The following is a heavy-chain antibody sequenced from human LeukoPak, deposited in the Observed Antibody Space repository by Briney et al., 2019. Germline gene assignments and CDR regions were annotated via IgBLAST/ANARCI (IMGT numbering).Heavy chain of an antibody. D-gene: IGHD2-2*02. CDR2: TSAYNGNT. J-gene: IGHJ3*02. Sequence: ASVKVSCKASGYTFTSYGISWVRQAPGQGLEWMGWTSAYNGNTNYAQKLQGRVTMTTDTSTSTAYMELRSLRSDDTAVYYCARGRVVVPAAILTDALDIWGQGTMVTVSS. CDR3: ARGRVVVPAAILTDALDI. V-gene: IGHV1-18*01. CDR1: GYTFTSYG.